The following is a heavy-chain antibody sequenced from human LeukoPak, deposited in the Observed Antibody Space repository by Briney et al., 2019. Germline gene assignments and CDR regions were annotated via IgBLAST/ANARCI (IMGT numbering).Heavy chain of an antibody. V-gene: IGHV3-30-3*01. CDR3: ARDRVLYFYYGMDV. J-gene: IGHJ6*02. D-gene: IGHD2-21*01. Sequence: GGSLRLSCAASGFTFSNYAMNWVRQAPGKGLEWVAVDSYDGSSENYADSVKGRFTISRDNSKNTLYLQMNSLRAEDTAVYYCARDRVLYFYYGMDVWGQGTTVTVSS. CDR2: DSYDGSSE. CDR1: GFTFSNYA.